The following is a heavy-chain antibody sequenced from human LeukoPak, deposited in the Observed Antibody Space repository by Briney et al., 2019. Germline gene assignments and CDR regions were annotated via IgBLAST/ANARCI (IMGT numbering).Heavy chain of an antibody. V-gene: IGHV4-38-2*01. CDR3: ARAGCIITSGIDY. J-gene: IGHJ4*02. CDR2: IYHIGST. D-gene: IGHD3-10*01. Sequence: PSETLSLTCGVSGYSISRGYYWAWLRQPPGKGLEWIGTIYHIGSTYYNPSLESRVTISVDTSKNEFSLNLSSVTAADTAVYFCARAGCIITSGIDYWGQGALVTVSS. CDR1: GYSISRGYY.